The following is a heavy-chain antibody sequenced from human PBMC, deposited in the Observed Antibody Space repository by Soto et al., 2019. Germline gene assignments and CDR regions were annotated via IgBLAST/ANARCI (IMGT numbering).Heavy chain of an antibody. J-gene: IGHJ4*02. Sequence: SGPTLVNPTQTLTLTCTFSGFSLSTSGMCVSWIRQPPGKALERLALIDWDDDKYYSTSLKTRLTISKDTSKNQVVLTMTNMDPVDTATYYCARTAYGSGSYYPINWGQGTLVTVSS. CDR1: GFSLSTSGMC. CDR2: IDWDDDK. V-gene: IGHV2-70*01. D-gene: IGHD3-10*01. CDR3: ARTAYGSGSYYPIN.